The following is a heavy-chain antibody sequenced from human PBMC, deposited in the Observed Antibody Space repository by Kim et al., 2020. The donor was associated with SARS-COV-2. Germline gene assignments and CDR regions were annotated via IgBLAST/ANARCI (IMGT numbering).Heavy chain of an antibody. J-gene: IGHJ5*02. CDR2: IYSSGSA. CDR3: AKLGYCRSASCRGFDP. CDR1: DGSISSHY. D-gene: IGHD2-2*03. V-gene: IGHV4-59*08. Sequence: SETLSLTCTISDGSISSHYWSWIRQPPGKGLEWIGYIYSSGSANYNPSLKSRVTMSVDTSKNQISLKLTSVTAADTAVYYCAKLGYCRSASCRGFDPWGQGTLVTVSS.